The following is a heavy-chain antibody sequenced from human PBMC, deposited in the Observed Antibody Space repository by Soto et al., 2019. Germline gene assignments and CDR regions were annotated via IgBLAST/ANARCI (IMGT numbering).Heavy chain of an antibody. V-gene: IGHV3-66*01. CDR3: AREVRVRGFAFDI. CDR2: IYSGGNT. D-gene: IGHD3-3*01. CDR1: EGTGGGLY. J-gene: IGHJ3*02. Sequence: RVWCGVAEGTGGGLYMNWVRQAPGKGLEWVSFIYSGGNTYYADSVKGRFTISRDNSKNMLYLQMNSLRVEDTAVYYCAREVRVRGFAFDIWGQGTTVTVSS.